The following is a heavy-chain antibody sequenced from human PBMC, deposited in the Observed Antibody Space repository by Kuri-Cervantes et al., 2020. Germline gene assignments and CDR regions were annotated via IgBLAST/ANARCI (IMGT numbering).Heavy chain of an antibody. CDR3: AREHIVGATTRYYFDY. V-gene: IGHV3-30*03. D-gene: IGHD1-26*01. J-gene: IGHJ4*02. CDR2: ISYDGSNK. CDR1: GFTFSSYD. Sequence: LSLTCAASGFTFSSYDMHWVRQAPGKGLEWVAVISYDGSNKYYADSVKGRFTISRDNSKNTLYLQMNSLRAEDTAVYYCAREHIVGATTRYYFDYWGQGTLVTVSS.